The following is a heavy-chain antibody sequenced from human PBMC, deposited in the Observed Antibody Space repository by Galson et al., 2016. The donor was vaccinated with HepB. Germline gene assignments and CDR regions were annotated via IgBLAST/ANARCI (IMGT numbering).Heavy chain of an antibody. CDR3: ARAFCYGTGWYGGNDC. J-gene: IGHJ4*02. D-gene: IGHD6-19*01. Sequence: SLRLSCAASGFTLNSFAMSWVRQAPGKGLEWVSAINGGSAHYADSVQARFTISRDTSKNTLYLEMNSLRAEDTAIYYFARAFCYGTGWYGGNDCWGQGTLVTVSS. V-gene: IGHV3-23*01. CDR1: GFTLNSFA. CDR2: INGGSA.